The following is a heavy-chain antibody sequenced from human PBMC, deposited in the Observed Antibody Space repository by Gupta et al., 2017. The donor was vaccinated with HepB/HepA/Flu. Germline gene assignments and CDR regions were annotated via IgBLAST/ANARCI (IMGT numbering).Heavy chain of an antibody. CDR2: IISSGDTI. J-gene: IGHJ4*02. Sequence: EVQLVESGGGLVQPGGSLRLYCAASGLTFSSYEMNWVVQAPGKGLEWVSYIISSGDTIYYADSVRGRVTISRDNAKNSLYLQMNSLRVEDTAVYYCARGKKWLLRAGVDYWGQVTLVTVSS. CDR3: ARGKKWLLRAGVDY. V-gene: IGHV3-48*03. CDR1: GLTFSSYE. D-gene: IGHD3-22*01.